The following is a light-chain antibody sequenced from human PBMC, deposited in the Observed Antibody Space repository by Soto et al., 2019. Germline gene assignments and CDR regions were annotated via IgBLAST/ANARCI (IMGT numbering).Light chain of an antibody. J-gene: IGKJ1*01. Sequence: EIVLTQSPGTLSLSPGETATLSCRASQSVSSSYLAWYQQKPGQAPRLLIYGASSRATGIPDRFSGSGSGTDFTLIITRLEPEDFAVYYCQQYGSSPWTFGQGTKVEIK. CDR1: QSVSSSY. CDR3: QQYGSSPWT. V-gene: IGKV3-20*01. CDR2: GAS.